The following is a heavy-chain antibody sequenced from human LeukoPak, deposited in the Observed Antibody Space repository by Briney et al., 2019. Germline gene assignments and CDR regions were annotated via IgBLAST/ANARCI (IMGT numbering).Heavy chain of an antibody. CDR3: AKVSGVDGSGWYEEWENFDY. D-gene: IGHD6-19*01. J-gene: IGHJ4*02. V-gene: IGHV3-23*01. CDR1: GFTFSSYV. CDR2: ISGSGGST. Sequence: GGSLRLSCAASGFTFSSYVMSWVRQAPGKGLEWVSAISGSGGSTYYADSVKGRFTISRDNSKNTLYLQMNSLRAEDTAVYYCAKVSGVDGSGWYEEWENFDYWGQGTLVTVSS.